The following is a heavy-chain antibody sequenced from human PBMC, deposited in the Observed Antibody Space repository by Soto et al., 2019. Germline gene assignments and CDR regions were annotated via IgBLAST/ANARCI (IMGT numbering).Heavy chain of an antibody. J-gene: IGHJ4*02. CDR2: ISSSRSYI. CDR3: ARSLPQDYDFWSGLPFGY. D-gene: IGHD3-3*01. Sequence: PGGSLRLSCAASGFTFSSYSMSWVRQAPGKGLEWVSSISSSRSYINYADSVKGRFTISRDNAKSSLYLQMNSLRAEDTAVYYCARSLPQDYDFWSGLPFGYWGQGTLVTVSS. V-gene: IGHV3-21*01. CDR1: GFTFSSYS.